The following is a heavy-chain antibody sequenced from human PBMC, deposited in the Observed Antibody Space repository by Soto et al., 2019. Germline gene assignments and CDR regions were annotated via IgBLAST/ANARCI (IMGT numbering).Heavy chain of an antibody. D-gene: IGHD3-10*02. CDR1: GFNFNIHA. J-gene: IGHJ4*02. CDR3: ASGAAFYYVTSRY. Sequence: QVQLVESGGGVVQSGGSLRLSCAAPGFNFNIHALHWIRQAPGEGLEWVAVMSPGGNSQYYADSVKGRFTISRDTSKSTLYQQMTRLRPEDTAVYYCASGAAFYYVTSRYWAQGTLVTVSS. V-gene: IGHV3-30-3*01. CDR2: MSPGGNSQ.